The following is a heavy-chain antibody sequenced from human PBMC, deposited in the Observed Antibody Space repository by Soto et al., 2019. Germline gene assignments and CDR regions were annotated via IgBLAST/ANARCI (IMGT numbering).Heavy chain of an antibody. Sequence: SETLSLTCAVSGGSISSGGYSWSWIRQPPGNGLEWIGYIYHSGSTYYNPSLKSRVTISVDRSKNQFSLKLSSVTAADTAVYYCARASNGDYWFDPWGQGTLVTVSS. CDR3: ARASNGDYWFDP. CDR2: IYHSGST. D-gene: IGHD4-17*01. CDR1: GGSISSGGYS. J-gene: IGHJ5*02. V-gene: IGHV4-30-2*01.